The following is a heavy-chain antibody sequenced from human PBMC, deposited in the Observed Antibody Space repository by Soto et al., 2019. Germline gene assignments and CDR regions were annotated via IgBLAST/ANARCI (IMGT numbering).Heavy chain of an antibody. CDR2: ISYDGSNK. V-gene: IGHV3-30*18. CDR3: AKDRGIAVAGYFDY. CDR1: GFTFSSYG. Sequence: QVQLVESGGGVVQPGRSLRLSCAASGFTFSSYGMHWVRQAPGKGLEWVAVISYDGSNKYYADSVKGRFTISRDNSKNTLYLQMNSLRAEDTAVYYCAKDRGIAVAGYFDYWGQGTLVTVSS. D-gene: IGHD6-19*01. J-gene: IGHJ4*02.